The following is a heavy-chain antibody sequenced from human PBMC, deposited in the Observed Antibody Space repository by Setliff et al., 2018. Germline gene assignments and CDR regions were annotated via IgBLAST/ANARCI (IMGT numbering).Heavy chain of an antibody. Sequence: SETLSLTCTVSGDSISSHIWTWIRQPAAGEGLEWIGRLYTSGDTDYNPSPKSRVTMSVDTSKNQLSLKLSSVTAADTAVYYCARDRVVVGAGRRGYYFDYWGQGALVTVSS. D-gene: IGHD2-15*01. V-gene: IGHV4-4*07. CDR1: GDSISSHI. J-gene: IGHJ4*02. CDR3: ARDRVVVGAGRRGYYFDY. CDR2: LYTSGDT.